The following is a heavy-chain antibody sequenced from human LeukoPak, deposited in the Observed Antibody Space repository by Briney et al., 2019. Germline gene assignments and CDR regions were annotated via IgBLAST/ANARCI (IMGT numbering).Heavy chain of an antibody. Sequence: SETLSLTRTVSGGSISSGGYYWSWIRQHPGKGLEWIGYIYYSGSTYYNPSLKSRVTISVDTSKNQFSLKLSSVTAADTAVYYCARDNYYDSSVDYWGQGTLVTVSS. J-gene: IGHJ4*02. CDR1: GGSISSGGYY. CDR2: IYYSGST. D-gene: IGHD3-22*01. V-gene: IGHV4-31*03. CDR3: ARDNYYDSSVDY.